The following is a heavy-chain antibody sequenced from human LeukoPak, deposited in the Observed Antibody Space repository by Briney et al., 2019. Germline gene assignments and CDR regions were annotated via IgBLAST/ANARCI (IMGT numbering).Heavy chain of an antibody. Sequence: PGGSLRLSCAASGVPFSSYWRSWVRQAPGKGLEWVANIKQDGSEKYYVDSVKGRFTTSRDNAKNSLYLQMNSLRAEDTAVYYCARVGGGYCSTSSCYYYYYYYMDVWGKGTTVTVSS. J-gene: IGHJ6*03. D-gene: IGHD2-15*01. V-gene: IGHV3-7*01. CDR3: ARVGGGYCSTSSCYYYYYYYMDV. CDR1: GVPFSSYW. CDR2: IKQDGSEK.